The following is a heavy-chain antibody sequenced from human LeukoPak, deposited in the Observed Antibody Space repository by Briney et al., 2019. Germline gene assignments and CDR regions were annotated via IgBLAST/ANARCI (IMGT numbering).Heavy chain of an antibody. J-gene: IGHJ5*02. CDR3: ARDDRYGSGTLGKRFDP. D-gene: IGHD3-10*01. V-gene: IGHV3-21*01. Sequence: PGGSLRLSCVASGFIFPSFGMNWVRQAPGKGLEWVSSITHGGQIYYADSVKGRFTISRDNTKNSVYLQMDNLRDDDTAVYFCARDDRYGSGTLGKRFDPWGQGTLVSVSS. CDR1: GFIFPSFG. CDR2: ITHGGQI.